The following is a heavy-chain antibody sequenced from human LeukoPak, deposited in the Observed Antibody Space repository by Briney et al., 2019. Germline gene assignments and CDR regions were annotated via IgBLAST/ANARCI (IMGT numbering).Heavy chain of an antibody. CDR3: AKINDYGVLEACDV. CDR1: GFSYHSYA. J-gene: IGHJ3*01. D-gene: IGHD4-17*01. V-gene: IGHV3-23*01. CDR2: ISGSGQSA. Sequence: PGGSLILSCAASGFSYHSYAMSWVRQAPGKGLEWVSGISGSGQSAHYADSMRCRFTISRDNSKSTVYIQMNRLRVEDTAVYYCAKINDYGVLEACDVWGQGTMVSVSS.